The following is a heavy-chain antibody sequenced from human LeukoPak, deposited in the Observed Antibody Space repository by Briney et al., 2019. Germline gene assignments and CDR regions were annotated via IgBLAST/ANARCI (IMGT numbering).Heavy chain of an antibody. J-gene: IGHJ3*02. Sequence: KPSETLSLTRTVSGGSISSSSYYWGWIRQPPGKGLEWIGSIYYSGSTYYNPSLKSRVTISVDTSKNQFSLKLSSVTAADTAVYYCARRDSSGYDAFDIWGQGTMVTVSS. CDR1: GGSISSSSYY. CDR3: ARRDSSGYDAFDI. V-gene: IGHV4-39*01. D-gene: IGHD3-22*01. CDR2: IYYSGST.